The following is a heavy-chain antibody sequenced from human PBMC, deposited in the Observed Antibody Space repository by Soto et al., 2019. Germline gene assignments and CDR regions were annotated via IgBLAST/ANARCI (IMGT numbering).Heavy chain of an antibody. CDR3: ARDDEYSGNGMDV. V-gene: IGHV3-33*01. D-gene: IGHD3-10*01. J-gene: IGHJ6*02. CDR1: GFTFSNYG. Sequence: QVQLVESGGGVVQPGRSLRLSCAASGFTFSNYGMHWVRQAPGKGLEWVAVILNDGSNRYHAESAKARFTTSRDNSKNMLYLQMNSLRAEDTAVYYCARDDEYSGNGMDVWGQGTTVTVS. CDR2: ILNDGSNR.